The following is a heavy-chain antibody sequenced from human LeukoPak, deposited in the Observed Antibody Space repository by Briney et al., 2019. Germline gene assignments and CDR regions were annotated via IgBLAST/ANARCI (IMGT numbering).Heavy chain of an antibody. CDR3: ARGVSTEYFQH. Sequence: AMXXVXQAPXKGLEGVAVISYDGSNKYYADSVKGRFTISRDNSKNTLYLQMNSLRAEDTAVYYCARGVSTEYFQHWGQGTLVTVSS. V-gene: IGHV3-30*04. D-gene: IGHD5/OR15-5a*01. J-gene: IGHJ1*01. CDR1: A. CDR2: ISYDGSNK.